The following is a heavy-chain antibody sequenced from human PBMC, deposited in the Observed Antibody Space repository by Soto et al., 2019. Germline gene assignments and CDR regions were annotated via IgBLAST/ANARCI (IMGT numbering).Heavy chain of an antibody. V-gene: IGHV4-59*01. J-gene: IGHJ4*02. D-gene: IGHD3-16*01. CDR1: GASMSDYY. CDR3: ARSRHNFAGVG. Sequence: TLSLTCTVSGASMSDYYGSWIRQSPGKGLEHIGYLHYSGSANYNPYLKSRVTISMDMSKNQFSLKLTSVIAADKAIYYCARSRHNFAGVGWGQGTLVTVSS. CDR2: LHYSGSA.